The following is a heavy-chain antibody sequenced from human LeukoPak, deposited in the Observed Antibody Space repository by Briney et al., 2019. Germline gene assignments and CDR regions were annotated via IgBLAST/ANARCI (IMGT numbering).Heavy chain of an antibody. J-gene: IGHJ1*01. CDR2: IFHSGIT. D-gene: IGHD2-2*01. CDR1: SGSLFSSNW. CDR3: SRSPTKRVPEHQ. Sequence: SGTLSLTCADSSGSLFSSNWWSWVRQPPGKGLEWIEQIFHSGITNYSPSLKSRVTISVDNSKNKLSLRLTSVSAADTAVFYFSRSPTKRVPEHQWGQGTVDSVPS. V-gene: IGHV4-4*02.